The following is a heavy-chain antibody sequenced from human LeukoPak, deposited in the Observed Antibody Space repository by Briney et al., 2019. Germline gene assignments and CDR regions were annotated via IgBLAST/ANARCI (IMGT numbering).Heavy chain of an antibody. D-gene: IGHD5/OR15-5a*01. J-gene: IGHJ3*02. CDR2: IGIAGDT. Sequence: GGSLRLSCAASGFTFSSYDMHWVRQAPGRGLEWVSAIGIAGDTYYPDSVKGRFTISRENAKNSMYLQMNSLKDGDTAVYYCIRGGIQVSGVDAFDIWGQGTMVTVSS. CDR3: IRGGIQVSGVDAFDI. V-gene: IGHV3-13*01. CDR1: GFTFSSYD.